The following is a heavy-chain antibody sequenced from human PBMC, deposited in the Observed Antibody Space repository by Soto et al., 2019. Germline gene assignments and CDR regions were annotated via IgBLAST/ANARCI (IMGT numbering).Heavy chain of an antibody. V-gene: IGHV1-69*13. J-gene: IGHJ6*02. CDR1: GGTFSSYA. CDR2: IIPIFGTA. CDR3: ARALTYYYDSSGYPPYGMDV. D-gene: IGHD3-22*01. Sequence: SVKVSCKASGGTFSSYAISWVRQAPGQGLEWMGGIIPIFGTANYAQKFQGRVTITADESTSTAYMELSSLRSEDTAVYYCARALTYYYDSSGYPPYGMDVWGQGTTVIVSS.